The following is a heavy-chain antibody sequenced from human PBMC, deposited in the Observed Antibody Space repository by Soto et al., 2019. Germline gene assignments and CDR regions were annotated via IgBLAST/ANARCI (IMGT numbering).Heavy chain of an antibody. CDR2: MLHRGGT. D-gene: IGHD1-1*01. CDR1: GMPIDQYY. J-gene: IGHJ6*01. Sequence: SETLSLTCHVSGMPIDQYYWTWIRQSPGRGLEWIGYMLHRGGTNYNPSLKSRVTISADVSESLVSLTMTSVTDADTAHYYCARGIQTPTLSPWDVWGPGTSVTASS. CDR3: ARGIQTPTLSPWDV. V-gene: IGHV4-59*01.